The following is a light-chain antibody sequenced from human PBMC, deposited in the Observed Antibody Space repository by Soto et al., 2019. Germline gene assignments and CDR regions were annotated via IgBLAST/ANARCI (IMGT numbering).Light chain of an antibody. V-gene: IGKV3-15*01. CDR3: QQYNNWPPWT. Sequence: EIVMTQSPATLSVSPGERATLSCRASQSVSSNLAWYQHKPGQAPRLLIYGASTRATGIPARFSGSGSGTELTLTISSLQSEDFAVYYCQQYNNWPPWTFGQGTKVEIK. CDR1: QSVSSN. J-gene: IGKJ1*01. CDR2: GAS.